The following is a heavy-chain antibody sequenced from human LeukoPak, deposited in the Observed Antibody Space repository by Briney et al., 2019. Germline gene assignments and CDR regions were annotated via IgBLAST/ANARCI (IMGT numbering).Heavy chain of an antibody. CDR3: ARMNLGSYGDYATAWFDP. D-gene: IGHD4-17*01. CDR2: ISAYNGNT. CDR1: GHTFTSYG. J-gene: IGHJ5*02. Sequence: GASVKVSCKAPGHTFTSYGISWVRQAPGQGLEWMGWISAYNGNTNYAQKLQGRVTMTTDTSTSTAYMELRSLRSDDTAVYYCARMNLGSYGDYATAWFDPWGQGTLVTVSS. V-gene: IGHV1-18*04.